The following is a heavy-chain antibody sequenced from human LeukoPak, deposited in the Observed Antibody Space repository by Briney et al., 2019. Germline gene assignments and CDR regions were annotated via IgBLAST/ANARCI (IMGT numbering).Heavy chain of an antibody. Sequence: KPSETLSLTCTVSGGSISSYYWSWIRQPPGKGLEWIGYIDYRGTTNYNPSLKSRVTISLDTSKNQFSLMLTSLTTVDTAVYYCARRVEMTMWGSENWLDPWGQGTLVTVSS. V-gene: IGHV4-59*03. J-gene: IGHJ5*02. CDR2: IDYRGTT. D-gene: IGHD4/OR15-4a*01. CDR1: GGSISSYY. CDR3: ARRVEMTMWGSENWLDP.